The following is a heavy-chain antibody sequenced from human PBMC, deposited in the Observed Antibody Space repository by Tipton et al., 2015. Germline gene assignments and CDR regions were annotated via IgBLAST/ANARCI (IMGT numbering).Heavy chain of an antibody. V-gene: IGHV3-21*01. J-gene: IGHJ4*02. D-gene: IGHD1-1*01. CDR3: VRDLEGH. CDR2: ISGSSLYK. CDR1: GSTFNYSS. Sequence: SLRLSCSASGSTFNYSSMNWVRQAPRKGLEWVSSISGSSLYKSYRDSVKGRFTISRDNAKNSLFLQMNNLTTEDTAVYYCVRDLEGHWGQGTLVTVSS.